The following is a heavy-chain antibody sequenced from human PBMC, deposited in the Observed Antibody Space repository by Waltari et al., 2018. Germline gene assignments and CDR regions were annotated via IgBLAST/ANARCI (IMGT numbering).Heavy chain of an antibody. CDR1: GFTFSSYA. D-gene: IGHD6-6*01. CDR2: ISGSGGST. Sequence: EVQLLESGGGLVQPGGSLRLSCAASGFTFSSYAMSWVRQAPGKGLEGVSAISGSGGSTYYADSVKGRFTISRDNSKNTLYLQMNSLRAEDTAVYYCAKDRSYSSSSNYWGQGTLVTVSS. CDR3: AKDRSYSSSSNY. V-gene: IGHV3-23*01. J-gene: IGHJ4*02.